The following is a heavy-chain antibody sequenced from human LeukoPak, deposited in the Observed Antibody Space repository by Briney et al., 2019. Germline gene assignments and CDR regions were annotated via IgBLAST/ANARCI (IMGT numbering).Heavy chain of an antibody. J-gene: IGHJ6*02. CDR2: MNPYSGDA. CDR3: VRYYYHGMDV. Sequence: ASVKVSCKASGYTFTSYDINWVRQATGQGLEWMGWMNPYSGDAGYAQKFQGRVTMSRDASISTAYMELSSLRSDDTAVYYCVRYYYHGMDVWGQGTTVTVSS. V-gene: IGHV1-8*01. CDR1: GYTFTSYD.